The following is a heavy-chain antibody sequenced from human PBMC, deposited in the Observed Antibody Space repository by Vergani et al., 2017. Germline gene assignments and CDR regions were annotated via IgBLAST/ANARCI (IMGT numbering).Heavy chain of an antibody. CDR1: GYSFTSYW. D-gene: IGHD5-12*01. Sequence: EVQLVQSGAEVKKPGESLRISCKGSGYSFTSYWISWVRQMPGKGLDWMGWISPSDSYTNYSPSFQGHVTISADKSISTAYLQWSSLKASDTAMYYCACEQGYDYSLDYWGQGTLVTVSS. V-gene: IGHV5-10-1*01. CDR3: ACEQGYDYSLDY. CDR2: ISPSDSYT. J-gene: IGHJ4*02.